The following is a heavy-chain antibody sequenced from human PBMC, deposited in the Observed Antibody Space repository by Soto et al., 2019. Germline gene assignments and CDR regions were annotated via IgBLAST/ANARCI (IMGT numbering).Heavy chain of an antibody. V-gene: IGHV1-69*10. J-gene: IGHJ5*02. Sequence: GASVKVSCTASGGTFSSYAISWVRQAPGQGLEWMGGIIPILGIANYAQKFQGRVTITADKSTSTAYMELSSLRSEDTAVYYCARDRPHDYGDYLDVSWGQGTLVTVSS. CDR3: ARDRPHDYGDYLDVS. CDR2: IIPILGIA. D-gene: IGHD4-17*01. CDR1: GGTFSSYA.